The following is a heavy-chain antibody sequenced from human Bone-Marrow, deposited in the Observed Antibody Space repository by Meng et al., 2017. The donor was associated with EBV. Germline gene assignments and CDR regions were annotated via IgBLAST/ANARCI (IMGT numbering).Heavy chain of an antibody. CDR2: INENGGIT. CDR3: SRDLAGPYDD. CDR1: GFTFSRYW. V-gene: IGHV3-74*01. J-gene: IGHJ4*02. Sequence: VQVMWSGGGLVQPGGSLRLSFAVSGFTFSRYWMHWVRLAPGKGLVWISRINENGGITTYADSVRGRFTISRDNTKNTLYLQINNVRVEDTAVYFCSRDLAGPYDDWGQGTLVTVSS.